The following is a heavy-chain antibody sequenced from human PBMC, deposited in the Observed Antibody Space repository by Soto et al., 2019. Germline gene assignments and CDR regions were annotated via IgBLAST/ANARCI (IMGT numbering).Heavy chain of an antibody. Sequence: ASVKVSCKASGYTFTSYGISWVRQAPGQGLEWMGWISAYNGNTNYALKLQGRVTMTTDTSTSTAYMELRSLRSDDTAVYYCARDGVEYRSGGSCYYMTYGMDVWGQGTTVTVS. CDR2: ISAYNGNT. D-gene: IGHD2-15*01. CDR3: ARDGVEYRSGGSCYYMTYGMDV. CDR1: GYTFTSYG. J-gene: IGHJ6*02. V-gene: IGHV1-18*01.